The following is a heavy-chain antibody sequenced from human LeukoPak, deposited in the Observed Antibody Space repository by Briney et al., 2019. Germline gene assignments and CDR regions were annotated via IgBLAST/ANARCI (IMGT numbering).Heavy chain of an antibody. CDR2: ISGSGDTT. Sequence: GGSLRLSCTASGFTFSSYSMSWVRQGPGTGLEWVSAISGSGDTTFYADSVKGRSTISRDNSKKTLYLQVNSLRAEDTAVYFCAKELTTERTPGVDSWGQGTLVTVSS. CDR1: GFTFSSYS. J-gene: IGHJ4*02. V-gene: IGHV3-23*01. CDR3: AKELTTERTPGVDS. D-gene: IGHD4-17*01.